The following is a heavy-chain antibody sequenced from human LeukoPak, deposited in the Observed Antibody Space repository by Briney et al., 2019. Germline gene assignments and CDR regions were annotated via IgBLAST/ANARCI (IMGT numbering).Heavy chain of an antibody. V-gene: IGHV4-39*07. Sequence: SETLSLTCTVSGGSINSSSYYWGWIRQPPGKGLEWIGEINHSGSTNYSPSLKSRVTILVDTSKNQFSLKLSSVTAADTAVYYCARGPHTLRSRHFDYWGQGILVTVSS. J-gene: IGHJ4*02. CDR1: GGSINSSSYY. CDR2: INHSGST. CDR3: ARGPHTLRSRHFDY. D-gene: IGHD2-2*01.